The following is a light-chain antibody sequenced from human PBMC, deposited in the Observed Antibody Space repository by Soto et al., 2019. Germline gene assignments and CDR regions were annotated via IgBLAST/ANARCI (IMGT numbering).Light chain of an antibody. Sequence: EIVLTQSPGTLSLSQGERATLSCRASQSISSSHLAWYQQKPGQAPRLLIYGASNRATGIPDRFSGSGSGTDFTLTLSRLEPEDFAVYYCQQYGTSPRTFGQGTKVEI. CDR2: GAS. CDR3: QQYGTSPRT. J-gene: IGKJ1*01. V-gene: IGKV3-20*01. CDR1: QSISSSH.